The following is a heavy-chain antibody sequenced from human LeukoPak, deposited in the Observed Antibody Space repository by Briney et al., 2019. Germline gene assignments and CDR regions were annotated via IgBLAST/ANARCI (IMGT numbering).Heavy chain of an antibody. CDR3: ARQIGFITMVRGVTAEYFQH. CDR1: GGSISSSSYY. J-gene: IGHJ1*01. Sequence: PSETLSLTCTVSGGSISSSSYYWGWLGQPPGKGLEWIVSIYYSGSTYYNPSLKSRVTISVDTSKNQFSLKLSSVTAADTAVYYCARQIGFITMVRGVTAEYFQHWGQGTLVTVSS. V-gene: IGHV4-39*01. D-gene: IGHD3-10*01. CDR2: IYYSGST.